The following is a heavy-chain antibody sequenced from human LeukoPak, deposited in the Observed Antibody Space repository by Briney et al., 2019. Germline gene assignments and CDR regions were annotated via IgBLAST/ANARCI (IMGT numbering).Heavy chain of an antibody. CDR3: ARLPYYYDSSGYRDAYDAFDI. CDR1: GFTVSSNY. CDR2: IYSGGST. Sequence: GGSLRLSCAASGFTVSSNYMSWVRQAPGKGLEWVSVIYSGGSTYHADSVKGRFTISRDNSKNTLYLQMNSLRAEDTAVYSCARLPYYYDSSGYRDAYDAFDIWGQGTMVTVSS. J-gene: IGHJ3*02. D-gene: IGHD3-22*01. V-gene: IGHV3-53*01.